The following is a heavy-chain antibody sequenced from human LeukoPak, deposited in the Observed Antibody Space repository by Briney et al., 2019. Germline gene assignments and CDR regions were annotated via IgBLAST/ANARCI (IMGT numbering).Heavy chain of an antibody. J-gene: IGHJ4*02. CDR3: ARDYYDSSGYYYGPVDY. CDR1: GYTFTSYG. D-gene: IGHD3-22*01. V-gene: IGHV1-18*01. Sequence: ASVKVSCKASGYTFTSYGISWVRQAPGQGLEWMGWISAYNGNTNYAQKLQGRVTMTTDTSTSTAYMELRSLRSDDTAVYYCARDYYDSSGYYYGPVDYWGQGTLVTVSS. CDR2: ISAYNGNT.